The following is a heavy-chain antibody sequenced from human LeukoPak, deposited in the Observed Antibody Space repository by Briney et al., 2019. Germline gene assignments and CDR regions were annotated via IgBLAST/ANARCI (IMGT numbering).Heavy chain of an antibody. CDR3: AIRIPPNDY. D-gene: IGHD5-18*01. V-gene: IGHV4-34*01. CDR1: GGSFSGYY. J-gene: IGHJ4*02. Sequence: SETLSLTCAVYGGSFSGYYWSWIRQPPGKGLEWIGEINHSGSTNYNPSLKSRVTISVDTSKNQFSLKLSSVTAADTAVYYCAIRIPPNDYWGQGTLVTVSS. CDR2: INHSGST.